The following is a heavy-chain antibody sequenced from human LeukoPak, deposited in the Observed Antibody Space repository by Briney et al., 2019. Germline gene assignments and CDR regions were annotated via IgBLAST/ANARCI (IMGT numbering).Heavy chain of an antibody. J-gene: IGHJ4*02. CDR3: ARAPRKYSSGWYRGGYHYFDY. Sequence: GSSVKVSCKASGGTFSSYAISWVRQAPGQGLEWMGGIIPIFGTANYAQKFQGRVTITADESTSTAYMELSSLRSEDTAVYYCARAPRKYSSGWYRGGYHYFDYWGQGTLVTVSS. CDR1: GGTFSSYA. V-gene: IGHV1-69*01. CDR2: IIPIFGTA. D-gene: IGHD6-19*01.